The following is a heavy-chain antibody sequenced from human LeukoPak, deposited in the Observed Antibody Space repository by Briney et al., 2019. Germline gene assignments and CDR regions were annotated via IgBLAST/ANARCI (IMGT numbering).Heavy chain of an antibody. Sequence: PGGSLRLSCAASGITFSSYWMSWVRQAPGKGLEWVANIKEDGSEKHYVDSVKGRFTISRDNARNSLYLQVNSLRAEDTAVYYCARADGVGVVTPYFQHWGQGTLVSVSS. CDR1: GITFSSYW. D-gene: IGHD4-23*01. CDR2: IKEDGSEK. CDR3: ARADGVGVVTPYFQH. J-gene: IGHJ1*01. V-gene: IGHV3-7*01.